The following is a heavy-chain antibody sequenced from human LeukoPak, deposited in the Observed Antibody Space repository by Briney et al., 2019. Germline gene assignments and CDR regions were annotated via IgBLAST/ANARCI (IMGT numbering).Heavy chain of an antibody. D-gene: IGHD3-16*01. CDR3: ARANYDYVWGSLGLDY. CDR1: GGSISSGGYS. CDR2: IYHSGST. J-gene: IGHJ4*02. Sequence: SETLSLTCAVSGGSISSGGYSWSWIRQPPGKGLEWIGYIYHSGSTYYNPSLKSRVTISVDRSKNQFSLKLSSVTAADTAVYYCARANYDYVWGSLGLDYWGQGTLVTVSP. V-gene: IGHV4-30-2*01.